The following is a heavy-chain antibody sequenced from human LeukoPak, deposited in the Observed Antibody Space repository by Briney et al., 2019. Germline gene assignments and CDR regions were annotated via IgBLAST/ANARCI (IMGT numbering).Heavy chain of an antibody. CDR3: ARGEGWHRSGSDCFTHWFDP. V-gene: IGHV3-74*01. J-gene: IGHJ5*02. CDR2: IDNGGRDT. CDR1: GFTFSNYW. Sequence: PGGSLRLSCAASGFTFSNYWMHWVRQAPGKGLVWVSRIDNGGRDTSHADSVKGRFTISRDNAKNTLYLQMNSLRAEDTAVYYCARGEGWHRSGSDCFTHWFDPWGQGALVTVSS. D-gene: IGHD3-22*01.